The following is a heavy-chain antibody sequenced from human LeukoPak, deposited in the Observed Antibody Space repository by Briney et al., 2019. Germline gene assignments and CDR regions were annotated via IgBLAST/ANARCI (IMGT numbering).Heavy chain of an antibody. CDR2: INPNSGGT. D-gene: IGHD3-10*01. Sequence: GASVKVSCKASGYTFTGYYMHWVRQAPGQGLEWMGWINPNSGGTNYAQKFQGRVTMTRDTSISTAYMELSRLRSDDTAVYYCATQTPPETYYHGSGSYSGKEYYYYGMDVWGQGTTVTVSS. J-gene: IGHJ6*02. CDR1: GYTFTGYY. V-gene: IGHV1-2*02. CDR3: ATQTPPETYYHGSGSYSGKEYYYYGMDV.